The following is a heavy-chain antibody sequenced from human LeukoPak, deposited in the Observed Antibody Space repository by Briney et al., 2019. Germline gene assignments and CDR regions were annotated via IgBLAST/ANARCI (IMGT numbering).Heavy chain of an antibody. CDR3: ARDSSSWYGYYYYMDV. CDR1: GFTFSSYW. Sequence: PGGSLRLSCAASGFTFSSYWMSWVRQAPGKGLGWVSNIKQGGSEKYYVDSVKGRFTISRDNAKNSLYLQMNSLRAEDTAVYYCARDSSSWYGYYYYMDVWGKGTTVTVSS. J-gene: IGHJ6*03. CDR2: IKQGGSEK. D-gene: IGHD6-13*01. V-gene: IGHV3-7*01.